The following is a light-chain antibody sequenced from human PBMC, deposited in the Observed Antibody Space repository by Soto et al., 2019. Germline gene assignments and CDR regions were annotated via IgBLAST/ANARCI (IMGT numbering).Light chain of an antibody. J-gene: IGKJ2*01. CDR3: QQYKSYSLYT. CDR1: QSVSSW. V-gene: IGKV1-5*01. Sequence: DIQMTQSPSTLSASVGERVTITCRASQSVSSWLAWYQQKPGKAPKLLIYDASSLGSGVPSRFSGSGSGTEFTLTISSLQPDDFATYYCQQYKSYSLYTFGQGTKLEIK. CDR2: DAS.